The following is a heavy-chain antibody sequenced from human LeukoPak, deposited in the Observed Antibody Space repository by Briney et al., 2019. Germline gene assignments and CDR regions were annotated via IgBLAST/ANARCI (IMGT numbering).Heavy chain of an antibody. Sequence: PSQTLSLTCTVSGGSISSGSYYWSWIRQPAGKGLEWIGRIYTSGTTNYNPSLKSRVTISADTSKNQFTLKLNSVTAADTAVYYCARGSAVAGTWHIDYWGQGTLVTVSS. D-gene: IGHD6-19*01. CDR2: IYTSGTT. J-gene: IGHJ4*02. CDR1: GGSISSGSYY. CDR3: ARGSAVAGTWHIDY. V-gene: IGHV4-61*02.